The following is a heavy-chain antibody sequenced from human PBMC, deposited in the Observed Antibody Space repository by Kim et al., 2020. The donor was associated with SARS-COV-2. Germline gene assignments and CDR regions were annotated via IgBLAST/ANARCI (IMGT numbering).Heavy chain of an antibody. J-gene: IGHJ4*02. V-gene: IGHV3-48*03. Sequence: GGSLRLSCVASGFTFSSYEMNWVRQAPGKGLEWVSYITSSGSTIHYADSVKGRFTISRDNAKNSLYLQMNSLSAEDTAVYYCARDARGGGPFDYWGQGTLVTVSS. CDR1: GFTFSSYE. D-gene: IGHD2-15*01. CDR3: ARDARGGGPFDY. CDR2: ITSSGSTI.